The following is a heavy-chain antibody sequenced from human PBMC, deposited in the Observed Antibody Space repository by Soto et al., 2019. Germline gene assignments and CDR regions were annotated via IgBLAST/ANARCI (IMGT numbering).Heavy chain of an antibody. Sequence: QVQLQESGPGLVKPSETLSLTCAVSSGSVTSGSYYWSWIRQSPGKGLEWIGYIHKTGRGDYNPSLKSRATISVDTSKNQFSLTLNSVTAADTAMYYCAAKIREYEMFGMTMNDAFDYWGRGTKVTVSS. CDR2: IHKTGRG. CDR1: SGSVTSGSYY. V-gene: IGHV4-61*01. J-gene: IGHJ3*01. CDR3: AAKIREYEMFGMTMNDAFDY. D-gene: IGHD3-3*01.